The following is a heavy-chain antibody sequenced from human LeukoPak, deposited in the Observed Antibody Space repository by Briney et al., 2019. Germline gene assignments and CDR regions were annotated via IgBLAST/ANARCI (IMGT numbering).Heavy chain of an antibody. J-gene: IGHJ3*02. CDR2: INPNSGGT. CDR1: GYTFTGYY. Sequence: ASVKVSCKASGYTFTGYYMHWVRQAPGQGLEWIGRINPNSGGTNYAQKFQGRVTMTRDTSISTAYMELSRLRSDDTAVYYCARVGTGSWFGAFDIWGQGTMVTVSS. D-gene: IGHD6-25*01. CDR3: ARVGTGSWFGAFDI. V-gene: IGHV1-2*06.